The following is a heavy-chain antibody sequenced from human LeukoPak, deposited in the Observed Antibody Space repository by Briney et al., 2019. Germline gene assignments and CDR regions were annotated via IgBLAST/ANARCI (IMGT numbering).Heavy chain of an antibody. J-gene: IGHJ4*02. D-gene: IGHD1-26*01. CDR3: ARDPSWEILSYFDY. Sequence: PGGSLRLSCAASGFTFRNYYMTWIRQAPGKGLEWVSYISASGDTIYYGDSVRGRFTISSDNAKNSLYLDMHTLKAEDTAVYYCARDPSWEILSYFDYWGQGTLVTVSS. V-gene: IGHV3-11*04. CDR1: GFTFRNYY. CDR2: ISASGDTI.